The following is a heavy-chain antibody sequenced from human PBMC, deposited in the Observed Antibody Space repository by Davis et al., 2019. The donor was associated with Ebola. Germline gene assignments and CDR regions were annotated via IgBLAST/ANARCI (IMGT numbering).Heavy chain of an antibody. V-gene: IGHV3-7*03. D-gene: IGHD3-22*01. CDR3: ARAGVIVVVLVDY. J-gene: IGHJ4*02. Sequence: PGGSLRLSCAASGFTFSSYWMSWVRQAPGKGLEWVANIKQDGSEKYYVDSVKGRFTISRDNAKNSLYLQMNSLRAEDTAVYYCARAGVIVVVLVDYWGQGTLVTVSS. CDR2: IKQDGSEK. CDR1: GFTFSSYW.